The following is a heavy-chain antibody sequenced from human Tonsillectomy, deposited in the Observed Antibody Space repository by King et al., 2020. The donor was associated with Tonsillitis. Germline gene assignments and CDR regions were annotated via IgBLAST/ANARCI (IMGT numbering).Heavy chain of an antibody. CDR3: ARSVSGSFDY. D-gene: IGHD1-26*01. J-gene: IGHJ4*02. V-gene: IGHV4-39*01. Sequence: LQLQESGPGVVKPSETLSLTCTVSGGSISSSDHYWAWIRQPPGKGLEWIGYMYYSGTILYNPSLKSRITISGGTSENRFSLSLSSVTAADTAVYFCARSVSGSFDYWGQGALVTVSS. CDR1: GGSISSSDHY. CDR2: MYYSGTI.